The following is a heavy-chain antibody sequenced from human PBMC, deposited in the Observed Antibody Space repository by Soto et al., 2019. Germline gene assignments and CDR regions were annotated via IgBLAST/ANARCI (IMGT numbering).Heavy chain of an antibody. CDR1: GFSFGTYW. V-gene: IGHV3-7*03. D-gene: IGHD3-3*01. J-gene: IGHJ4*02. CDR3: ARDXGPITIFGEALSGYFDF. Sequence: GGSLRLSCAVSGFSFGTYWMSWVRQAPGKGLEWLASIKQDGSERYYLDSVKGRFTISRDNAKDSLSLQMNSLRGEDTAFYHCARDXGPITIFGEALSGYFDFWGQGTLVTVSS. CDR2: IKQDGSER.